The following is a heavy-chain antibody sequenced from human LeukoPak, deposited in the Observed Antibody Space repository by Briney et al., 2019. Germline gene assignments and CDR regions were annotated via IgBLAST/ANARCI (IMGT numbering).Heavy chain of an antibody. Sequence: ASVKVSCKASGGTFSSYAISWVRQAAGQGLEWMGGIIPIFGTASYAQTFQGRVTITADKSTSTAYMELSSLRSEDTAVYYCARGSNRGSLLGFPTSRYYYMDVWGKGTTVTIS. CDR3: ARGSNRGSLLGFPTSRYYYMDV. D-gene: IGHD1-26*01. V-gene: IGHV1-69*06. J-gene: IGHJ6*03. CDR1: GGTFSSYA. CDR2: IIPIFGTA.